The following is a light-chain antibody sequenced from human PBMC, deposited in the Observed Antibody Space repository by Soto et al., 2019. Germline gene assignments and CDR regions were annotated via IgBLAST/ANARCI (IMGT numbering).Light chain of an antibody. V-gene: IGLV2-14*03. CDR3: SSYTSSSLHV. Sequence: SALTQPASVSGSPGQSITIYCTGTSSDVGGYNYVSWYQQHPGKAPKLMIYDVSNRPSGVSNRFSGSKSGNTASLTISWLQAEDEADYYCSSYTSSSLHVFGTGTKVTVL. CDR2: DVS. CDR1: SSDVGGYNY. J-gene: IGLJ1*01.